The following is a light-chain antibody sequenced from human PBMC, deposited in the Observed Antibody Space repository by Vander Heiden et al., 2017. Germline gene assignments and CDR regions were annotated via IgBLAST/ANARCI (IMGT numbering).Light chain of an antibody. V-gene: IGLV1-44*01. J-gene: IGLJ3*02. CDR3: AAWDDSLNGWV. CDR1: SSNIGSNT. Sequence: QSVLTQPPSASGTPGQSVTISCSGSSSNIGSNTVNWYQQLQGTAPKLLIYSNNQRPSGVPDRFSGSKSGTSASLAISGLQSEDEADYYCAAWDDSLNGWVFGGGTKLTVL. CDR2: SNN.